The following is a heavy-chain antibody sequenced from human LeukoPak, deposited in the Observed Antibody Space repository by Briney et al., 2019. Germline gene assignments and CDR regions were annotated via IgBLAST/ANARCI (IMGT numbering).Heavy chain of an antibody. CDR1: GGSISSSSYY. CDR3: ARLDMDMVRGVIGY. V-gene: IGHV4-39*07. Sequence: SETLSLTCTVSGGSISSSSYYWGWIRQPPGKGLEWIGSIYYSGSTYYNPSLKSRVTISVDTSKNQFSLKLSSVTAADTAVYYCARLDMDMVRGVIGYWGQGTLVTVSS. CDR2: IYYSGST. D-gene: IGHD3-10*01. J-gene: IGHJ4*02.